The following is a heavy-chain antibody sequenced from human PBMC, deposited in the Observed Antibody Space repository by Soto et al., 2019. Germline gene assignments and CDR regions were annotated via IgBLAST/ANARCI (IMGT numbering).Heavy chain of an antibody. J-gene: IGHJ6*02. D-gene: IGHD3-10*01. CDR2: ISSRVHGATD. CDR1: GFSFSHAW. CDR3: TTRGNYYYYYGIDA. Sequence: GGSLRLSCAAAGFSFSHAWMTWVRQAPGKGLEWVGHISSRVHGATDDYAAPVKGRFTISRDDSESTLYVEMNSMKTEDTGIYYCTTRGNYYYYYGIDAWGQGTTVTVSS. V-gene: IGHV3-15*01.